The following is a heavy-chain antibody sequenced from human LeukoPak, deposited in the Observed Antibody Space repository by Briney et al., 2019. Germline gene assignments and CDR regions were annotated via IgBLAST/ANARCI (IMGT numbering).Heavy chain of an antibody. CDR3: ARDSEVVPESGYYYYGMDV. V-gene: IGHV3-21*01. CDR2: ISSSSSYI. D-gene: IGHD2-2*01. J-gene: IGHJ6*02. Sequence: GGSLRLSCAASGFTFSSYSMNWVRQAPGKGLEWVSSISSSSSYIYYADSVKGRFTISRDNAKNSLYLQMNSLRAEDTAVYYCARDSEVVPESGYYYYGMDVWGQGTTVTVSS. CDR1: GFTFSSYS.